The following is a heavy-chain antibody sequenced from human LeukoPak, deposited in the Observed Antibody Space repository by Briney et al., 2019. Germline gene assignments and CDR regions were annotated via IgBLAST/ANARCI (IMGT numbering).Heavy chain of an antibody. J-gene: IGHJ4*02. CDR1: GFTFSSYA. V-gene: IGHV3-23*01. CDR2: ISGCGGST. D-gene: IGHD3-16*01. CDR3: ARDLNGGYFDY. Sequence: PGGSLRLSCAASGFTFSSYAMSWVRQAPGKGLEWVSAISGCGGSTYYADSVKGRFTISRDNAKNSLYLQMNSLRAEDTAVYYCARDLNGGYFDYWGQGTLVTVSS.